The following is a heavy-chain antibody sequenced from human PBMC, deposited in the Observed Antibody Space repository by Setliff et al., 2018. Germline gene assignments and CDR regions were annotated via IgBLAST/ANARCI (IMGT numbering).Heavy chain of an antibody. J-gene: IGHJ3*02. Sequence: PSETLSLTCTVSGGSISSYYWSWIRQPAGKGLEWIGRIYTSGSTYYNPSLKSRVTISVDTSKNQFSLKLSSVTAADTAVYYCARVRGDDSSGYYPWAFDIWGQGTMVTVSS. V-gene: IGHV4-4*07. CDR3: ARVRGDDSSGYYPWAFDI. CDR1: GGSISSYY. D-gene: IGHD3-22*01. CDR2: IYTSGST.